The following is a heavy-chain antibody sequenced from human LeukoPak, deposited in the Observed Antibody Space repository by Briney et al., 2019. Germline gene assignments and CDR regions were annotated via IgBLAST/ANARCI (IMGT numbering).Heavy chain of an antibody. V-gene: IGHV1-69*13. Sequence: GASVKVSCKASGDTFTSYAISWVRQAPGQGLEWMGGIIPIYGKANYAQKFQGRVTITADESTSTAYMELSSLRSEDTAVYYCAVLPGIGVAGTARTDYWGQGTLATVSS. CDR1: GDTFTSYA. CDR2: IIPIYGKA. CDR3: AVLPGIGVAGTARTDY. J-gene: IGHJ4*02. D-gene: IGHD6-19*01.